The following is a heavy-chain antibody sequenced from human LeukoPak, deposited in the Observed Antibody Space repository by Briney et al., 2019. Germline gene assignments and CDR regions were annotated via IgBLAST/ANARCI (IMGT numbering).Heavy chain of an antibody. J-gene: IGHJ5*02. V-gene: IGHV3-30*04. Sequence: GGSLRLSCAASGFTFSSYAMHWVRQAPGKGLEWVAVISYDGSNKYYADSVKGRFTISRDNSKNTLYLQMNSLRAEDTAVYYCARDFVNWNYEGHNWFDPWGQGTLVTVSS. CDR1: GFTFSSYA. CDR2: ISYDGSNK. D-gene: IGHD1-7*01. CDR3: ARDFVNWNYEGHNWFDP.